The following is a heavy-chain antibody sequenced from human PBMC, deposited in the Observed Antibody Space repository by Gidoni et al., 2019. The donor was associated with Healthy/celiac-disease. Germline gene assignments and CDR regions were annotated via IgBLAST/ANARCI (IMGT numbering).Heavy chain of an antibody. J-gene: IGHJ5*02. CDR1: GFTFSSYA. CDR2: ISYDGSNK. Sequence: QVQLVESGGGVVQPGRSLRLSCAASGFTFSSYAMHWVRQAPGKGLEWVAVISYDGSNKYYADSVKGRFTISRDNSKNTLYLQMNSLRAEDTAVYYCASTPDCSSTSCYYGNWFDPWGQGTLVTVSS. V-gene: IGHV3-30-3*01. CDR3: ASTPDCSSTSCYYGNWFDP. D-gene: IGHD2-2*01.